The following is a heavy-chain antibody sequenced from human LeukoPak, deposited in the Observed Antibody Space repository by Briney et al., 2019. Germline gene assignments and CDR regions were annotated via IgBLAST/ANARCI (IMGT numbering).Heavy chain of an antibody. J-gene: IGHJ4*02. V-gene: IGHV1-2*02. CDR1: GGTFSSYA. CDR2: IIPTSGGT. CDR3: ARADTNWGAYDY. D-gene: IGHD7-27*01. Sequence: ASVKVSCKASGGTFSSYAISWVRQAPGQGLEWMGGIIPTSGGTNYAQNFQARVTMTRDTSISTAYMELTSLTSDDTAVYFCARADTNWGAYDYWGQGTLVTVSS.